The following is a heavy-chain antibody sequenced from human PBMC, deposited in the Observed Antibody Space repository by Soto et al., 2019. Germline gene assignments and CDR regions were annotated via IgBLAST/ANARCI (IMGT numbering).Heavy chain of an antibody. D-gene: IGHD4-17*01. CDR3: AHSYALTTSSWFDP. Sequence: QITLKESGPTLVKPTQTLTLTCTFSGFSLSTSGVGVGWIRQPPGKALEWLALIYWDDDKRYSPSLKSRLTITKDTSKKQVVLTMTNMDPVDTATYYCAHSYALTTSSWFDPWGQGTLVTVSS. CDR2: IYWDDDK. CDR1: GFSLSTSGVG. V-gene: IGHV2-5*02. J-gene: IGHJ5*02.